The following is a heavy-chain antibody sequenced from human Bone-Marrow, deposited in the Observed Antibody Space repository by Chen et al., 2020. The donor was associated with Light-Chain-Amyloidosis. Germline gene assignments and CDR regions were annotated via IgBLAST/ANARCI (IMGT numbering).Heavy chain of an antibody. CDR1: GDTFSSYA. J-gene: IGHJ6*02. CDR2: IIPILGIA. V-gene: IGHV1-69*04. D-gene: IGHD2-8*01. Sequence: QVQLVQSGAEVKKPGSSVKVSCKASGDTFSSYAISWVRQAPGQGLEWMGRIIPILGIANYAQKFQGRVTITADKSTSTAYMELSSLRSEDTAVYYCARNGDGYNYDMDVWGQGTTVTVSS. CDR3: ARNGDGYNYDMDV.